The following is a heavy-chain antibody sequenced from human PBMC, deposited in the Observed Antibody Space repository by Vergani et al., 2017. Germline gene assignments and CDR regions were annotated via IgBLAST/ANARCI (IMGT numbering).Heavy chain of an antibody. D-gene: IGHD6-13*01. CDR2: IYPGDSDT. J-gene: IGHJ3*02. V-gene: IGHV5-51*01. CDR1: GYSFTSYW. Sequence: EVQLVQSGAEVKKPGASLKISCKGSGYSFTSYWIGWVRQMPGKGLEWMGIIYPGDSDTRYSPSFQGQVNISADKSISTAYLQWSSLKASDTAMYYCASLPVTTHEPIAAAGDAFDIWGQGRMVTVSS. CDR3: ASLPVTTHEPIAAAGDAFDI.